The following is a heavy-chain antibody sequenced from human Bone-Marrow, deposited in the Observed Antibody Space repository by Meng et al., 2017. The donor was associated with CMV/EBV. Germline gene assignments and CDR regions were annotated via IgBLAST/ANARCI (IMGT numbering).Heavy chain of an antibody. CDR2: INPSAGSA. CDR3: ARAGVSGSNYYYYGMDV. V-gene: IGHV1-46*01. D-gene: IGHD1-26*01. Sequence: ASVKVSCKAPGYPFTSYYMHWVRQAPGQGLEWMGIINPSAGSASYAQKFQGRVTMTRDTSTSTVYMELSSLRSEDTGVYYCARAGVSGSNYYYYGMDVWGQGTTVTVSS. CDR1: GYPFTSYY. J-gene: IGHJ6*02.